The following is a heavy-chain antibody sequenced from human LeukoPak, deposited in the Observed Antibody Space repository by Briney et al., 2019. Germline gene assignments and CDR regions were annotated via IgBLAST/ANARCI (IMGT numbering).Heavy chain of an antibody. J-gene: IGHJ4*02. CDR3: ARDHRYSGSYNPFDY. D-gene: IGHD1-26*01. CDR2: ISAYNGNT. Sequence: GASVKVSCKASGYTFTSYGISWVRQAHGQGLEWMGWISAYNGNTNYAQKLQGRVTMTTDTSTSTAYMELRSLRSDDTAVYYCARDHRYSGSYNPFDYWGQGTLVTVSS. V-gene: IGHV1-18*01. CDR1: GYTFTSYG.